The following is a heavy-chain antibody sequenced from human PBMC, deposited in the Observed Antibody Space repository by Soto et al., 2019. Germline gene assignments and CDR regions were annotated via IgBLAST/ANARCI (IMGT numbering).Heavy chain of an antibody. Sequence: QVQLQQWGAGLLKPSETLSLTCAVYGGSFSGYYWSWIRQPPGRGLEWIGEINHSGSTNYNPSLKIRVTMSVDTSKNQFSLKLSAVTAADTAVYFCARAVGGYDFWSASYYYYYYMDVWGKGTTVTVSS. CDR1: GGSFSGYY. D-gene: IGHD3-3*01. J-gene: IGHJ6*03. CDR3: ARAVGGYDFWSASYYYYYYMDV. CDR2: INHSGST. V-gene: IGHV4-34*01.